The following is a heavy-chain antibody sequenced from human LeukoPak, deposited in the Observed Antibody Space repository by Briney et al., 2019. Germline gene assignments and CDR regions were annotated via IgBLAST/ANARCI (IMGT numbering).Heavy chain of an antibody. CDR3: ARDRSRRYGDYADY. Sequence: ASVKVSCKTSGGTFSSFALSWVRLAPGQGLEWMGRIIPSGGSTSYAQKFQGRVTMTRDTSTSTVYMELSSLRSEDTAVYYCARDRSRRYGDYADYWGQGTLVTVSS. V-gene: IGHV1-46*01. CDR2: IIPSGGST. J-gene: IGHJ4*02. D-gene: IGHD4-17*01. CDR1: GGTFSSFA.